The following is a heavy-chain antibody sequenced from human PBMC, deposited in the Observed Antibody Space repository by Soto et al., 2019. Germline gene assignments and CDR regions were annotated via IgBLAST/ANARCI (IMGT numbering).Heavy chain of an antibody. CDR3: ARVNYYGSGSYYTLDY. V-gene: IGHV4-34*01. CDR1: GGSFSGYY. J-gene: IGHJ4*02. Sequence: SETLSLTCAVYGGSFSGYYWSWIRQPPGKGLEWIGEINHSGGTNYNPSLKSRVTISVDTSKNQFSLELSSVTAADTAVYYCARVNYYGSGSYYTLDYWGQGTLVTVSS. CDR2: INHSGGT. D-gene: IGHD3-10*01.